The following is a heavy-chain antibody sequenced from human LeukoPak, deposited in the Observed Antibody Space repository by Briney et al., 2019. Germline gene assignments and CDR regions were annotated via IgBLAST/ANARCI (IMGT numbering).Heavy chain of an antibody. V-gene: IGHV4-39*02. J-gene: IGHJ4*02. Sequence: SETPSLTCTVSGGSISSSSYFWGWIRQPPGKGLEWIGSIYYSGSTYYNPSLKSRVTISVDTSKNQFSLKLSSVTAADTAVYYCATVTSSSWSDYWGQGALVTVSS. CDR3: ATVTSSSWSDY. CDR1: GGSISSSSYF. CDR2: IYYSGST. D-gene: IGHD6-13*01.